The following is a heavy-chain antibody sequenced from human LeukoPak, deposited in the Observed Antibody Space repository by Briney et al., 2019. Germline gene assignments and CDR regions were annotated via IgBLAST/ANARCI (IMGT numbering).Heavy chain of an antibody. CDR3: ARGYCSGGSCYSYYYYNYMDV. V-gene: IGHV4-39*07. CDR2: VHYSGST. J-gene: IGHJ6*03. Sequence: SETLSLTCTVSGGSISSSSYYWGWIRQPPGKGLEWIGSVHYSGSTNYNPSLKSRVTISVDTSKNQFSLKLSSVTAADTAVYYCARGYCSGGSCYSYYYYNYMDVWGKGTTVTVSS. D-gene: IGHD2-15*01. CDR1: GGSISSSSYY.